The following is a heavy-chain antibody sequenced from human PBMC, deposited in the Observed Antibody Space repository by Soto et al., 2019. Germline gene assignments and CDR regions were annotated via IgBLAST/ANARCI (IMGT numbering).Heavy chain of an antibody. Sequence: PSQTLSLTCAVSGGSISSSNWWSWVRQPPGKGLEWIGEIYHSGSTNYNPSLKSRVTISVDKSKNQFSLKLSSVTAADTAVYYCARDSEMATSGGLYYYYGMDVWGQGTTVTVSS. CDR2: IYHSGST. CDR3: ARDSEMATSGGLYYYYGMDV. CDR1: GGSISSSNW. J-gene: IGHJ6*02. D-gene: IGHD5-12*01. V-gene: IGHV4-4*02.